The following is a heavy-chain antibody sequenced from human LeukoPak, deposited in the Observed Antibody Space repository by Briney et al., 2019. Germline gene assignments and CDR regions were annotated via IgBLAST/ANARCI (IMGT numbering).Heavy chain of an antibody. D-gene: IGHD2-21*02. CDR3: AKDLDVVVTTLDY. J-gene: IGHJ4*02. V-gene: IGHV3-23*01. CDR2: ISGSGRAT. Sequence: PGGSLRLSCAASGFIVSSNYMSWVRQAPGKGLQWVSGISGSGRATYYADSVKGRFTISRDSSTNTLYLQMNSLRAEDTAIYYCAKDLDVVVTTLDYWGQGTLVTVSS. CDR1: GFIVSSNY.